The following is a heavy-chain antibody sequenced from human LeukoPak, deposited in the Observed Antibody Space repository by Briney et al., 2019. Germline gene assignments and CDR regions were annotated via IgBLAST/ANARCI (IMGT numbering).Heavy chain of an antibody. Sequence: ASVKVSCKASGYTFTAIYIHWVRQTPGQGLEWMGWINPNSGGTNFAQKFQGRVTMTRDTSISTAYMELSRLGSDDTAVYYCARGPATGDFDYWGRGTLVTVSS. J-gene: IGHJ4*02. CDR3: ARGPATGDFDY. D-gene: IGHD7-27*01. V-gene: IGHV1-2*02. CDR1: GYTFTAIY. CDR2: INPNSGGT.